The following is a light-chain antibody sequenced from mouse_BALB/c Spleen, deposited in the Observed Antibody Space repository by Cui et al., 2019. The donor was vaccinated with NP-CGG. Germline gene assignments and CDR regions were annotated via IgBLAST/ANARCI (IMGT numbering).Light chain of an antibody. J-gene: IGLJ1*01. V-gene: IGLV1*01. CDR3: ALWYSNHWV. CDR1: TGAVTTSNY. CDR2: GTN. Sequence: HALVTQEPALTTSPGETVTLTCHSSTGAVTTSNYANWVQEKPDHLFTGLIGGTNNRAPGVPARFSGSLIGDKAALTITGAQTEDEAIYFCALWYSNHWVFGGGTKLTVL.